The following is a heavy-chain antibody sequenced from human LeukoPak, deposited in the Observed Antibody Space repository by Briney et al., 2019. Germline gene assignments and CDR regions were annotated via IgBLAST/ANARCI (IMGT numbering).Heavy chain of an antibody. CDR3: ARETVTPLYYYGMDV. CDR1: GGSISSGGYY. V-gene: IGHV4-61*08. Sequence: SETLSLTCTVSGGSISSGGYYWSWIRQPPGKGLEWIGYIYYSGSTNYNPSLKSRVTISVDTSKNQFSLKLSSVTAADTAVYYCARETVTPLYYYGMDVWGQGTTVTVSS. CDR2: IYYSGST. D-gene: IGHD4-11*01. J-gene: IGHJ6*02.